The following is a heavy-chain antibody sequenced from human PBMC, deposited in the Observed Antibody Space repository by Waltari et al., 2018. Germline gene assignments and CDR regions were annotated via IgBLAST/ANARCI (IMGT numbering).Heavy chain of an antibody. V-gene: IGHV4-30-4*08. D-gene: IGHD3-10*01. Sequence: VQLVESGGGLIQPGGSLRLSCAASGFTVSSNYMSWIRQPPGKGLEWIGYIYYSGSTYYSPSLKGRVTISVDTSKNQFSLKLSSVTAADTAVYYCARVLSGSWENWGQGTLVIVSS. CDR1: GFTVSSNY. CDR3: ARVLSGSWEN. CDR2: IYYSGST. J-gene: IGHJ4*02.